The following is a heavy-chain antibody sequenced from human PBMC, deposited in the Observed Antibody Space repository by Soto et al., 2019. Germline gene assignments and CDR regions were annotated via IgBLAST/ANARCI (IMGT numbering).Heavy chain of an antibody. J-gene: IGHJ6*02. Sequence: GGSLRLSCAASGFTFDDYAMHWVRQAPGKGLEWVSGISWNSGSIGYADSVKGRFTISRDNAKNSLYLQMNSLRAEDTALYYCAKDISYYGSGSYSYYYYGMDVWGQGTTGTVS. CDR2: ISWNSGSI. V-gene: IGHV3-9*01. CDR1: GFTFDDYA. D-gene: IGHD3-10*01. CDR3: AKDISYYGSGSYSYYYYGMDV.